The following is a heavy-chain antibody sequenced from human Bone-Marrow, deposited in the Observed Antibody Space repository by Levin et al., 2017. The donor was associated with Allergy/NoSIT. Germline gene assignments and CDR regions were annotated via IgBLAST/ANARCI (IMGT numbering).Heavy chain of an antibody. CDR2: ISSSSDIT. J-gene: IGHJ6*02. CDR3: AKFSCGYGACSYEVSDGMDV. D-gene: IGHD5-12*01. Sequence: GGSLRLSCAGSGFTFRNYALNWVRQAPGKALEWLAYISSSSDITHYADSVEGRFTISRDNAKNSVFLQMSSLRAEDTATYYCAKFSCGYGACSYEVSDGMDVWGQGTTVTVSS. CDR1: GFTFRNYA. V-gene: IGHV3-48*03.